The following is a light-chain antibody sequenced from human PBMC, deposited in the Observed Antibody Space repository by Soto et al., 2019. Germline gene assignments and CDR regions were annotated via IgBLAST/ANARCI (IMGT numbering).Light chain of an antibody. Sequence: QSVLTQPPSASGTPGQRVTISCSGSSSNIGINAVNWYQQLPGTAPKLVIYDNNQRPSGVPDRFSGSKSGISACLAISGLQSEDEADYSCAAWDDSLNGLVFGTGTKVTVL. J-gene: IGLJ1*01. CDR3: AAWDDSLNGLV. V-gene: IGLV1-44*01. CDR2: DNN. CDR1: SSNIGINA.